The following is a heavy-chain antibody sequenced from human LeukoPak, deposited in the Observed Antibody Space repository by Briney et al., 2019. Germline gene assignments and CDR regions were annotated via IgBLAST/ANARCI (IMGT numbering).Heavy chain of an antibody. CDR1: GFTFSSYA. D-gene: IGHD3-22*01. Sequence: GSPRLSCAASGFTFSSYAMSWVRQAPGKALECATAISGSGGSTYYADSVKGRFTISRDNSKNTLYLQMNSLRAEDTAVYYCAKDLFGGMIVTAWVYWGKGTLVTVSS. V-gene: IGHV3-23*01. J-gene: IGHJ4*02. CDR2: ISGSGGST. CDR3: AKDLFGGMIVTAWVY.